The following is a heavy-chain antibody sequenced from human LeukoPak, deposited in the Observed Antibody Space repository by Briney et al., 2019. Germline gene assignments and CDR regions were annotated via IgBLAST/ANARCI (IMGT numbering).Heavy chain of an antibody. V-gene: IGHV3-11*01. J-gene: IGHJ4*02. Sequence: PGGSLRLSCAASGFTFSDYYMSWIRQAPGKGLEWVSYISSSGSTIYYADSVKGRFTISRDNAKNSLYLQMNSLRAEDTAVYYCARDRNDILTGFEGGAYYWGQGTLVTVSS. CDR2: ISSSGSTI. CDR3: ARDRNDILTGFEGGAYY. D-gene: IGHD3-9*01. CDR1: GFTFSDYY.